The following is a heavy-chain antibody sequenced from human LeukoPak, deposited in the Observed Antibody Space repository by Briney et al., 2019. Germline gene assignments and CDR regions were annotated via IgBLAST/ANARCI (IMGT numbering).Heavy chain of an antibody. CDR1: GGSISSHY. V-gene: IGHV4-59*11. CDR3: ARGSSDYNILTGYSVPRYFDH. Sequence: PSETLSLTCTVSGGSISSHYWSWIRQPPGKGLEWIGYIYYSGSTNYNPSLKSLVTISVDTSKNQFSLKLSSVTTADTAVYYCARGSSDYNILTGYSVPRYFDHWGQGTLVTVSS. CDR2: IYYSGST. J-gene: IGHJ4*02. D-gene: IGHD3-9*01.